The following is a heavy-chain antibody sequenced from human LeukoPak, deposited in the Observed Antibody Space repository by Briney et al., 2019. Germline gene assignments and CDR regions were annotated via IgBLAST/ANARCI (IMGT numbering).Heavy chain of an antibody. D-gene: IGHD3-10*01. J-gene: IGHJ6*03. CDR2: IIPIFGTA. Sequence: ASVKVSCKASGYTFSGYYMHWVRQAPGQELEWMGGIIPIFGTANYAQKFQGRVTITADKSTSTAYMELSSLRSEDTAVYYCARREVELWFGELSLPPYYYYYMDVWGKGTTVTVSS. CDR3: ARREVELWFGELSLPPYYYYYMDV. CDR1: GYTFSGYY. V-gene: IGHV1-69*06.